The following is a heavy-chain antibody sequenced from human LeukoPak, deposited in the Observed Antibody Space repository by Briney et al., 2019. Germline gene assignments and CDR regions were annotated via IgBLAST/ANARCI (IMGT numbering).Heavy chain of an antibody. D-gene: IGHD1-14*01. Sequence: GGSLRLSCAASGFTSRTYSMNWVRQAPGKGLEWVSTISSHSICIYYADSVKGRFTISRDNAKNLLYLQMDSLRADDTAVYYCARDSGPADPEAFDIWGQGTMVTVSS. CDR1: GFTSRTYS. CDR3: ARDSGPADPEAFDI. J-gene: IGHJ3*02. V-gene: IGHV3-21*01. CDR2: ISSHSICI.